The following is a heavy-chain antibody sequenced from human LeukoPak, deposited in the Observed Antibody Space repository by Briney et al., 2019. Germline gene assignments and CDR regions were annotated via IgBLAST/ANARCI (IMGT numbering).Heavy chain of an antibody. CDR2: ISGNGGST. D-gene: IGHD1-26*01. CDR3: AKGTLSAELPPYYFVF. Sequence: GGSLRLSCAASGFTFSSYAMSWVRQAPGKGLEWVTAISGNGGSTYFADSVRGRFAISRDNSKNTLYLRMNSLRAEDTAAYYCAKGTLSAELPPYYFVFGGQGTGVSVS. CDR1: GFTFSSYA. V-gene: IGHV3-23*01. J-gene: IGHJ4*02.